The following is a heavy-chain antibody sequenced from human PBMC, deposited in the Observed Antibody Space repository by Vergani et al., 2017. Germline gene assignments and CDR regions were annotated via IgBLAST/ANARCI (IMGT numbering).Heavy chain of an antibody. CDR3: ARGXRDVVVPAAMGYYYYMDV. Sequence: EVQLVESGGGLVQPGGSLRLSCAASGFTFSSYAMHWVRQAPGRGLEFVSTISSDGGTTFYANSVKGRFIISRDNSKNTLYLQVGSLRGEDMAVYYCARGXRDVVVPAAMGYYYYMDVWGKGTTVTVSS. CDR1: GFTFSSYA. J-gene: IGHJ6*03. CDR2: ISSDGGTT. D-gene: IGHD2-2*01. V-gene: IGHV3-64*01.